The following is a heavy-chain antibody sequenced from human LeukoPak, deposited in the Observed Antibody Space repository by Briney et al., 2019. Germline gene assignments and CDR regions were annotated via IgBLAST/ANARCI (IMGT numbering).Heavy chain of an antibody. CDR3: ATNSAQTFDI. J-gene: IGHJ3*02. V-gene: IGHV3-7*01. CDR2: IKPDGSDK. CDR1: GFTFSSYW. Sequence: PGGSLRLSCVGSGFTFSSYWVNWVRQSPGKGLEWVANIKPDGSDKYYVDSARGRFTVSRDNAKNSAFLQMNSLRAEDTAIYYSATNSAQTFDIWGQGTLVSVSS. D-gene: IGHD1-26*01.